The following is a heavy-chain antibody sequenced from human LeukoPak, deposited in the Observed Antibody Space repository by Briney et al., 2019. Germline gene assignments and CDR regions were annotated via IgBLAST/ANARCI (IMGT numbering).Heavy chain of an antibody. J-gene: IGHJ4*02. D-gene: IGHD3-10*02. CDR2: ISSGSSYI. V-gene: IGHV3-21*01. CDR3: ARRGTLFGEFNFDY. Sequence: PGGSLRLSCAASGFTFSSYSMNWVRQAPGKGLGWVSFISSGSSYIYYADSVKGRFIISRDNAKNSLYLQMNSLRAEDTAVYYCARRGTLFGEFNFDYWGQGTLVTVSS. CDR1: GFTFSSYS.